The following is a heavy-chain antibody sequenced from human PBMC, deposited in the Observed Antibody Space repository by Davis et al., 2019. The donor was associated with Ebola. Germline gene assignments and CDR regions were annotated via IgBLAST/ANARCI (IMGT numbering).Heavy chain of an antibody. D-gene: IGHD6-13*01. V-gene: IGHV4-34*01. J-gene: IGHJ6*02. CDR1: GGSFSGYY. Sequence: GSLRLSCAVYGGSFSGYYWSWIRQPPGKGLEWIGEINHSGSTNYNPSLKSRVTISVDTSKNQFSLKLSSVTAADTAVYYCARGSGSWYYYNILFWGQGTTVTVSS. CDR3: ARGSGSWYYYNILF. CDR2: INHSGST.